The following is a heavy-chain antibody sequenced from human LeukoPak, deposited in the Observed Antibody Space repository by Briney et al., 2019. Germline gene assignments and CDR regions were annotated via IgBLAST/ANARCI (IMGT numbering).Heavy chain of an antibody. CDR3: AKVALVGYCSSATSCPLDY. CDR1: GFTFSSYA. V-gene: IGHV3-23*01. Sequence: GGSLRLSCAASGFTFSSYAMSWVRQAPGKGLEWVSGISGSGGSTHYADSVKGRFTISRDNSKNTLCLEMNSLRVEDTAVYFCAKVALVGYCSSATSCPLDYWGQGTLVTVSS. J-gene: IGHJ4*02. CDR2: ISGSGGST. D-gene: IGHD2-2*01.